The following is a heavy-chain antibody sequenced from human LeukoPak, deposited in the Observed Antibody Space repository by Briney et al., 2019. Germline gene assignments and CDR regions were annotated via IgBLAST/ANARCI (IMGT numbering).Heavy chain of an antibody. CDR1: GFTFSDYH. CDR2: ISDSGSTI. D-gene: IGHD6-19*01. CDR3: ARHGAVAGIRNGFDI. J-gene: IGHJ3*02. Sequence: GGSLRLSCAASGFTFSDYHMTWIRQAPGKGLEWVSYISDSGSTIYYADSVKGRFAISRDNAQNSLYLQMNSLRAEDTAVYYCARHGAVAGIRNGFDIWGQGTMVTVPS. V-gene: IGHV3-11*01.